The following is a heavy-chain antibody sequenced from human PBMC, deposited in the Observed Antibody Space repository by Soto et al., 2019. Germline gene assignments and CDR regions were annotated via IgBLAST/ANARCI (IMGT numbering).Heavy chain of an antibody. CDR3: ARDLRGHYGP. J-gene: IGHJ3*01. CDR1: GFTFSSYE. V-gene: IGHV3-48*03. D-gene: IGHD4-17*01. CDR2: ISSSGSTI. Sequence: PGGSLRLSCAASGFTFSSYEMNWVRQAPGKGLEWVSYISSSGSTIYYADSVKGRFTVSRDNANNLVFLQMNGLRPEDTAMYYCARDLRGHYGPWGQGTMVTVSS.